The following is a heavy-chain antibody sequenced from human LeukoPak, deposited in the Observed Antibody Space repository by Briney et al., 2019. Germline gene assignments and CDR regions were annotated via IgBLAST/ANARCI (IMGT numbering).Heavy chain of an antibody. D-gene: IGHD3-16*02. CDR3: ARKVRARAGGHYVWGSYRENYFDY. CDR1: GGSISSYY. V-gene: IGHV4-4*07. J-gene: IGHJ4*02. Sequence: PSETLSLTCTVSGGSISSYYWSWIRQPAGKGLEWIGRIYTSGSTNYNPSLKSRVTMSVDTSKNQFSLKLSSVTAADTAVYYCARKVRARAGGHYVWGSYRENYFDYWGQGTLVTVSS. CDR2: IYTSGST.